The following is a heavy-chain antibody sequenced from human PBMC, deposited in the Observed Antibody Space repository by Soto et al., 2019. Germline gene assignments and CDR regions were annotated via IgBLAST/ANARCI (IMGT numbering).Heavy chain of an antibody. CDR3: ARGRHDYSNDVYFDY. V-gene: IGHV4-30-4*01. CDR1: GGSISSGDYY. Sequence: QVQLQESGPGLVKPSQTLSLTCTVSGGSISSGDYYWSWLRQPPGKGLEWIGYIYYSGSTYYNPSLKSRVTISVDTSKNQFSLKLSSVTAADTAVYYCARGRHDYSNDVYFDYWGQGTLVTVSS. J-gene: IGHJ4*02. CDR2: IYYSGST. D-gene: IGHD4-4*01.